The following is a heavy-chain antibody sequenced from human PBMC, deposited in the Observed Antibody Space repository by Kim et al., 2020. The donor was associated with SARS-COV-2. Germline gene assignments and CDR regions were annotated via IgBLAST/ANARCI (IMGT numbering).Heavy chain of an antibody. J-gene: IGHJ6*03. CDR3: ARGRAGVVPSPILGLGPHYDYFIMDV. D-gene: IGHD3-10*01. Sequence: QTLSLTCAVYGGSFSGYSWSWILQPPGKGLEWIGEINHSESINYNSSLKSRVTISIDTSKNQFSLKLTSVTAADTGVSFCARGRAGVVPSPILGLGPHYDYFIMDVWGHGTTVTVSS. CDR1: GGSFSGYS. CDR2: INHSESI. V-gene: IGHV4-34*01.